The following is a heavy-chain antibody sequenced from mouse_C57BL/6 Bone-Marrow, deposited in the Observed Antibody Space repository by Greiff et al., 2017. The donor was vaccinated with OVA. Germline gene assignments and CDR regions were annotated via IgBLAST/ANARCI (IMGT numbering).Heavy chain of an antibody. Sequence: EVKVVESGGGLVKPGGSLKLSCAASGFTFSSYAMSWVRQTPEKRLEWVATISDGGSYTYYPDNVKGRFTISRDNAKNNLYLQMSHLKSHDTALCYCARWLLYAMDYCGPGTSVPVSS. CDR3: ARWLLYAMDY. J-gene: IGHJ4*01. CDR1: GFTFSSYA. CDR2: ISDGGSYT. D-gene: IGHD2-3*01. V-gene: IGHV5-4*03.